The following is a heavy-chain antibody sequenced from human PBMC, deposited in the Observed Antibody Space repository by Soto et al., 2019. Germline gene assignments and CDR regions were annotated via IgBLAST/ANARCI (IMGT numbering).Heavy chain of an antibody. D-gene: IGHD3-3*01. CDR1: GGSISSGGYS. CDR3: ASTVTIFGVVNDY. CDR2: IYHCGST. J-gene: IGHJ4*02. V-gene: IGHV4-30-2*01. Sequence: QLQLQESGSGLVKPSQTLSLTCAVSGGSISSGGYSWSWIRQPPGKGLEWIGYIYHCGSTYYNPSLKSRVTISVDRSKNQFSLKLSSVTAADTAVYYCASTVTIFGVVNDYWGQGTLVTVSS.